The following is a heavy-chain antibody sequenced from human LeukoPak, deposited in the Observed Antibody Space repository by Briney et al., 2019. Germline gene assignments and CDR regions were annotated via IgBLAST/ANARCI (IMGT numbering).Heavy chain of an antibody. V-gene: IGHV4-4*07. CDR1: GGSISAYY. D-gene: IGHD3-3*01. CDR3: ARDASRDDFWSDYFDY. J-gene: IGHJ4*02. CDR2: IYTTGST. Sequence: SETLSLTCTVSGGSISAYYWSWIRQPAGKGLDWIGRIYTTGSTNYNPSLKSRVTMSVDTSKNQFSLKLSSVTAADTALYYCARDASRDDFWSDYFDYWGQGTLVTVSS.